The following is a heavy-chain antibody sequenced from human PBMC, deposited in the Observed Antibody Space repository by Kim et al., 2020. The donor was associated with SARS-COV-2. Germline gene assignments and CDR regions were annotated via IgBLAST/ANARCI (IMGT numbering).Heavy chain of an antibody. CDR2: FDPEDGET. V-gene: IGHV1-24*01. CDR1: GYTLTELS. D-gene: IGHD2-2*01. J-gene: IGHJ5*02. Sequence: ASVKVSCKVSGYTLTELSMHWVRQAPGKGLEWMGGFDPEDGETIYAQKFQGRVTMTEDTSTDTAYMELSSLRSEDTAVYYCATMGPTYCSSTSCQYNWFDPWGQGTLVTVSS. CDR3: ATMGPTYCSSTSCQYNWFDP.